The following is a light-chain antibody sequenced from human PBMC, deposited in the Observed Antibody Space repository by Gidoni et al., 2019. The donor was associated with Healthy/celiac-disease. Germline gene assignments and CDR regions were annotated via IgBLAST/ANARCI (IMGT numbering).Light chain of an antibody. V-gene: IGKV3-11*01. J-gene: IGKJ1*01. CDR3: QQGSNWPPT. CDR2: DAS. Sequence: VLTQPPATLSLSPGARATHSCRASQSVISYLAWYQWKPGQAPRLLIYDASNRATGIPARFSGSGCGTDFTLTISSLEPEDFAVYYCQQGSNWPPTFGQGTKVEIK. CDR1: QSVISY.